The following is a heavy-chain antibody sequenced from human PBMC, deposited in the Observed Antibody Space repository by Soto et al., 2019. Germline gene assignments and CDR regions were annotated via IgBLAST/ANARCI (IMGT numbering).Heavy chain of an antibody. CDR3: ARARRGDAFDI. CDR2: VYYSGST. CDR1: GGSVSSSSYY. Sequence: SETLSLTCTVSGGSVSSSSYYWGWVRQPPGKGLEWIGSVYYSGSTYYNPSLESRVTISVDKSKNQFSLKLSSVTAADTAVYYCARARRGDAFDIWAQGTMVTVSS. J-gene: IGHJ3*02. V-gene: IGHV4-39*01.